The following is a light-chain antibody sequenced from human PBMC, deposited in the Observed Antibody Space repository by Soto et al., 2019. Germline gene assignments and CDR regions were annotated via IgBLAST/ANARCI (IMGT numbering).Light chain of an antibody. CDR2: DAS. CDR1: QSISSW. CDR3: HSRA. Sequence: DIQMTQSPSTLSASVGVRVTITCRASQSISSWLAWYQQKPGKAPKLLIYDASSLESGVPSRFSGSGSETEFTLTISRLQPDDFATYFCHSRAFGQGTRLEIK. V-gene: IGKV1-5*01. J-gene: IGKJ5*01.